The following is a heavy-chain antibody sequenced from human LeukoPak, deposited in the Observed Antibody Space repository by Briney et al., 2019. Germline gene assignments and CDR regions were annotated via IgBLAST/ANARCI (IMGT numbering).Heavy chain of an antibody. CDR2: MNPNSGDT. CDR1: GYSSTTYD. V-gene: IGHV1-8*01. CDR3: AREVNTALSSDYFDY. J-gene: IGHJ4*02. D-gene: IGHD5-18*01. Sequence: ASVKVSCKASGYSSTTYDVNWVRQATGRGLEWMGWMNPNSGDTGYAPRFQGRVTMTRDTSIGTAYLELSSLTSDDTAIYYCAREVNTALSSDYFDYWGQGTLVTVSS.